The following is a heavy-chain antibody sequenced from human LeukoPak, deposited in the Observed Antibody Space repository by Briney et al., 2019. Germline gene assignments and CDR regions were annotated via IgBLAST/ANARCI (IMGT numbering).Heavy chain of an antibody. D-gene: IGHD1-1*01. V-gene: IGHV1-2*02. CDR3: ARGLYNTYPEDY. Sequence: ASVKVSCKTSVYTFTGYYLHWVRQAPGQGLEWMGWISPNTGATKYAQKFQGRVAMTRDTSISIAYMGLSRLRSDDTAVYYCARGLYNTYPEDYWGQGTLVTVSS. CDR2: ISPNTGAT. J-gene: IGHJ4*02. CDR1: VYTFTGYY.